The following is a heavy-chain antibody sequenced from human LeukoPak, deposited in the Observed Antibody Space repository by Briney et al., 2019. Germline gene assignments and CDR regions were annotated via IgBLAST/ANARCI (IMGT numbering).Heavy chain of an antibody. V-gene: IGHV4-30-2*01. CDR1: GGSISSGGYS. J-gene: IGHJ4*02. CDR3: ARWWLVHQAFDY. D-gene: IGHD6-19*01. Sequence: SQTLSLTCAVSGGSISSGGYSWSWIRQPPGKGLEWIGYIYHSGSTYYNPSLKSRVTISVDRSKNQFSLKLSSVTAADTAVYYCARWWLVHQAFDYWGQGTLVTVSS. CDR2: IYHSGST.